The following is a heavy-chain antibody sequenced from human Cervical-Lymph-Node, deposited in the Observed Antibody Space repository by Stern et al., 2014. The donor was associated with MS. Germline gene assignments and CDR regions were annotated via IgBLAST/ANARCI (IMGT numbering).Heavy chain of an antibody. CDR3: ARDRHDLGYCSGGSCYLPDY. D-gene: IGHD2-15*01. V-gene: IGHV3-33*01. Sequence: VQLVESGGGVVQPGGSLRLSCAASGFTFSSYGMHWVRQAPGKGLEWVAVIWYDGSNKYYADSVKGRFTISRDNSKNTLYLQMNSLRAEDTAVYYCARDRHDLGYCSGGSCYLPDYWGQGTLVTVSS. CDR2: IWYDGSNK. J-gene: IGHJ4*02. CDR1: GFTFSSYG.